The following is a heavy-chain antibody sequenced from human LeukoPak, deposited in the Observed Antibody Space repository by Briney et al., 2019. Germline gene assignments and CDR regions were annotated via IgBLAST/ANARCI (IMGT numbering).Heavy chain of an antibody. CDR3: VGVSSALTL. V-gene: IGHV4-34*01. J-gene: IGHJ4*02. CDR2: IKHSGST. CDR1: GGSLTGFY. Sequence: PSETRSLTCPVHGGSLTGFYWGWIRKLPGKGLAWTGVIKHSGSTNYNPSLKSRVTISVDTSKNQFSLNLSSVTAADTPAYYCVGVSSALTLWGQGTLVTASS. D-gene: IGHD6-19*01.